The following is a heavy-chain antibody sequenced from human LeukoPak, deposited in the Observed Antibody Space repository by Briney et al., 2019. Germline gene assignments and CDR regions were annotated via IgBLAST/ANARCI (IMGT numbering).Heavy chain of an antibody. D-gene: IGHD3-10*02. V-gene: IGHV3-30*04. CDR3: AELGITMIGGV. J-gene: IGHJ6*04. CDR2: ISYDGSNK. CDR1: GFTFSSST. Sequence: GGSLRLSCAASGFTFSSSTMHWVRQAPGKGLEWVAVISYDGSNKYYADSVKGRFTISRDNSKNTLYLQMNSLRAEDTAVYYCAELGITMIGGVWGKGTTVTISS.